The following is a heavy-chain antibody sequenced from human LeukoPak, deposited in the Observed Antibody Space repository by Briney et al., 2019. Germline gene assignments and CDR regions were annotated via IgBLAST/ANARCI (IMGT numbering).Heavy chain of an antibody. Sequence: ASVKVSCKASGYTLTGYYMHWVRQAPGQGLEWMGWINPNSGGTNYAQKFQGRVTMTRDTSISTAYMELSRLRSDDTAVYYCARDNSRDGYNLLDYWGQGTLVTVSS. V-gene: IGHV1-2*02. CDR3: ARDNSRDGYNLLDY. CDR2: INPNSGGT. J-gene: IGHJ4*02. D-gene: IGHD5-24*01. CDR1: GYTLTGYY.